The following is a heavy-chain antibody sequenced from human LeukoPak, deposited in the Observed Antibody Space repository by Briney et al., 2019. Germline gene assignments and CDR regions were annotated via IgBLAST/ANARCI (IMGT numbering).Heavy chain of an antibody. D-gene: IGHD3-22*01. CDR2: ISRSSSTI. CDR1: GFTFSTYS. CDR3: ARVHASSYAADL. Sequence: GGSLRLSCAASGFTFSTYSIDWVRQAPGKGLEWISYISRSSSTIDFADSVKGRFTISRDNARNSVYLQMNGLRAEDTAVYYCARVHASSYAADLWGQGTLVPVSS. J-gene: IGHJ5*02. V-gene: IGHV3-48*04.